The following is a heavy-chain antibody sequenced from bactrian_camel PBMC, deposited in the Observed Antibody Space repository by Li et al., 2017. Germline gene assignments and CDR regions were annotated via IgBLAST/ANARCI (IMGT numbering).Heavy chain of an antibody. CDR1: GGTYSTYRSYC. J-gene: IGHJ6*01. D-gene: IGHD1*01. Sequence: QLVESGGDSVQAGGSLRLSCEASGGTYSTYRSYCMAWFRQPPGKSREGVAAIDTRGSVTIADSVKGRFSISKDNAGSTLYLQMNDLRPEDTAMYFCAARPINTRDCVAGGPAEFGYWGQGTQVTVS. V-gene: IGHV3S57*01. CDR3: AARPINTRDCVAGGPAEFGY. CDR2: IDTRGSV.